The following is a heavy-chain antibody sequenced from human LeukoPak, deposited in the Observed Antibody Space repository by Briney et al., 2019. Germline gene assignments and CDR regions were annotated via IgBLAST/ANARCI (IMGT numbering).Heavy chain of an antibody. CDR1: GGSFRGYY. CDR2: INSSGGT. CDR3: ARGRSYFEKWGYYYYFVY. Sequence: SETLSLTCAVSGGSFRGYYWNWIRRSPGKGLEWAGEINSSGGTSYNPSLKSRLTLSVDKSKYQFSLKLNSVTAADTAVYYCARGRSYFEKWGYYYYFVYGGQGTLVSVDS. J-gene: IGHJ4*02. V-gene: IGHV4-34*01. D-gene: IGHD1-26*01.